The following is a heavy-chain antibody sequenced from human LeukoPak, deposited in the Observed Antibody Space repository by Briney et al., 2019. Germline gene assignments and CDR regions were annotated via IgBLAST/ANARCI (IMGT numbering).Heavy chain of an antibody. V-gene: IGHV1-2*02. Sequence: AASVKVSCKASVGTFSSYAIIWVRQAPGQGLEWMGGINPNSGGTNYAQKFQGRVTMTRDTSISTAYMELSRLRSDDPAVYYCARDLVGTRDDAFDIWGQGTMVTVSS. CDR1: VGTFSSYA. J-gene: IGHJ3*02. CDR2: INPNSGGT. D-gene: IGHD1-7*01. CDR3: ARDLVGTRDDAFDI.